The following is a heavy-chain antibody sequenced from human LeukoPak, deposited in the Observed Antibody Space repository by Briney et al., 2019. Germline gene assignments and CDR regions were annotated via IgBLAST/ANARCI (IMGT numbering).Heavy chain of an antibody. CDR3: ATSQAGTVAFDI. Sequence: ASVKVSCKASGYTFTNYGISWVRQAPGQGLEWMGWISAYNGNTNYAQKLQGRVTVTTDTSTSTAYMELRSLRSDDTAVYYCATSQAGTVAFDIWGQGTMVTVSS. CDR2: ISAYNGNT. V-gene: IGHV1-18*01. CDR1: GYTFTNYG. D-gene: IGHD3/OR15-3a*01. J-gene: IGHJ3*02.